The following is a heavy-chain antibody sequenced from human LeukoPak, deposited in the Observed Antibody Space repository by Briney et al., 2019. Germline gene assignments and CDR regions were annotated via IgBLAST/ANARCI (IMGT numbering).Heavy chain of an antibody. V-gene: IGHV3-30*18. Sequence: GRSLRLSCAASGFTFSSYGMHWVRQAPGKGLEWVAVISYDGSNKYYADSVKGRFTISRDNSKNTLYLQMNSLRVEDTAVYYCAKPFIVGATGYYYYYMDVWGKGTTVTVAS. CDR3: AKPFIVGATGYYYYYMDV. J-gene: IGHJ6*03. CDR1: GFTFSSYG. D-gene: IGHD1-26*01. CDR2: ISYDGSNK.